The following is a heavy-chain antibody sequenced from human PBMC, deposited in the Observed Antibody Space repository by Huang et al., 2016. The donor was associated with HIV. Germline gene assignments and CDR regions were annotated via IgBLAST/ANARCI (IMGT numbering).Heavy chain of an antibody. D-gene: IGHD4-17*01. CDR1: GFYFGHYW. J-gene: IGHJ4*02. CDR2: IRAEGVET. Sequence: MVESGGGLVQPGGSLRLSCSASGFYFGHYWMTWVRQAPGKGLQWMSNIRAEGVETYYAAAVMGRFTTSRDKARNSVYLQMDNLRVDDTAVYYCGRASAYREYGADFWGQGTLVTVSS. V-gene: IGHV3-7*04. CDR3: GRASAYREYGADF.